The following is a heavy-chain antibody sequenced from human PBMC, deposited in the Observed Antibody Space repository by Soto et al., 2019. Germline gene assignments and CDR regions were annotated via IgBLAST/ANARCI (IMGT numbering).Heavy chain of an antibody. V-gene: IGHV6-1*01. D-gene: IGHD2-2*01. Sequence: SQTLSLTCALSGDSVSSNSAAWNWIRQSPSRGLEWLGRTYYRSKWYNDYAVSVKSRITINPDTSKNQFSLQLNSVTPEDTAVYYGARDPRRYQHLGPGRVRYYYYGMDGWGQGTTVTVSS. J-gene: IGHJ6*02. CDR2: TYYRSKWYN. CDR3: ARDPRRYQHLGPGRVRYYYYGMDG. CDR1: GDSVSSNSAA.